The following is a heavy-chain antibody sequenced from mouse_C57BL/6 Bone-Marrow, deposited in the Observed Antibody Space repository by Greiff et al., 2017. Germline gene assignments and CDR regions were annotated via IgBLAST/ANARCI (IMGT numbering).Heavy chain of an antibody. CDR1: GYTFTSYW. J-gene: IGHJ2*01. D-gene: IGHD1-1*01. Sequence: VKLQESGAELVMPGASVKLSCKASGYTFTSYWMHWVKQRPGQGLEWIGEIDPSDSYTTYNQKFKGKSTLTVDKSSSTAYMQLSSLTSEDSAVYYCARWGTTVVAYYFDYWGQGTTLTVSS. CDR3: ARWGTTVVAYYFDY. V-gene: IGHV1-69*01. CDR2: IDPSDSYT.